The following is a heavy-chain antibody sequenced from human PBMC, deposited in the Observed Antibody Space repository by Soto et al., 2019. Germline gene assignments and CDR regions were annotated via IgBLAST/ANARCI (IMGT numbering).Heavy chain of an antibody. J-gene: IGHJ2*01. CDR2: IYHSGST. CDR3: ASRDGYKIDWYFDL. D-gene: IGHD5-12*01. Sequence: QLQLQESGSGLVKPSQTLSLTCAVSGVSISSGGYSWSWIRQPPGKGLEWLGYIYHSGSTYYTPSLTSRVTISVDRSKNQFSLKLSSVTAADTAVYYCASRDGYKIDWYFDLWGRGTLVTVSS. V-gene: IGHV4-30-2*01. CDR1: GVSISSGGYS.